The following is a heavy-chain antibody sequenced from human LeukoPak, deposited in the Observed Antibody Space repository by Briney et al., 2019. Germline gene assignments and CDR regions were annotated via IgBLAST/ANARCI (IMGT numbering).Heavy chain of an antibody. CDR3: ARDWAAVAGTDY. V-gene: IGHV1-2*02. J-gene: IGHJ4*02. CDR2: INPNSGGT. CDR1: GYTFTSYY. Sequence: ASVKVSCKASGYTFTSYYIHWVRQAPGQGLEWMGWINPNSGGTNYAQKFQGRVTMTRDTSTSTAYMELSRLRSDDTAVYYCARDWAAVAGTDYWGQGTLVTVSS. D-gene: IGHD6-19*01.